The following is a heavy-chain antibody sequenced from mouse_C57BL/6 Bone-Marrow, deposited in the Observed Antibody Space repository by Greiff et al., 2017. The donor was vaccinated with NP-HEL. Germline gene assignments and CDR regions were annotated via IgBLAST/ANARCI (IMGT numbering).Heavy chain of an antibody. CDR3: ARFPLYVYYFDY. J-gene: IGHJ2*01. CDR1: GYTFTDYY. V-gene: IGHV1-26*01. CDR2: INPNNGGT. D-gene: IGHD2-3*01. Sequence: EVQLKQSGPELVKPGASVKISCKASGYTFTDYYMNWVKQSHGKSLEWIGDINPNNGGTSYNQKFKGKATLNVDKSSSTAYMELRSLTSEDSAVYYCARFPLYVYYFDYWGQGTTLTVSS.